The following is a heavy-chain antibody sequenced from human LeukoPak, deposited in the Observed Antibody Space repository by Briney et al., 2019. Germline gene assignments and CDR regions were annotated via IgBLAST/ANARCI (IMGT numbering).Heavy chain of an antibody. D-gene: IGHD1-26*01. Sequence: GGSLRLSCAASGFTFSDYYMSWIRQAPGKRLGWVSYISSSGSTIYYADSVKGRFTISRDNAKNSLYLQMNSLRAEDTAVYYCAVGATARQFDYWGQGTLVTVSS. CDR3: AVGATARQFDY. CDR1: GFTFSDYY. CDR2: ISSSGSTI. J-gene: IGHJ4*02. V-gene: IGHV3-11*01.